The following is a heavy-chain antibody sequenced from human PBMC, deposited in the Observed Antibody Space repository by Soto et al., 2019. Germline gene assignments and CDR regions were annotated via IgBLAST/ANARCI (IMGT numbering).Heavy chain of an antibody. CDR3: AKARCSTDNCYVPDY. CDR1: GFTFSTYT. V-gene: IGHV3-23*01. CDR2: ISGGGDSP. D-gene: IGHD1-1*01. J-gene: IGHJ4*02. Sequence: EVHLWESGGGLVQPGGSLRLSCAASGFTFSTYTMSWVRQAPGKGLEWVSSISGGGDSPSYADSVQGRFTISRDNPKNTLYLQMNSLRAADTAIYYCAKARCSTDNCYVPDYWGQGTLVTVSS.